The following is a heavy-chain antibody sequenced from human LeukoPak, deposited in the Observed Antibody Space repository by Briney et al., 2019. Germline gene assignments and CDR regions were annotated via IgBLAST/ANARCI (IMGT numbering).Heavy chain of an antibody. D-gene: IGHD1-26*01. J-gene: IGHJ5*02. CDR1: GGTFSSYA. Sequence: SVKVSCKASGGTFSSYAISWVRQAPGQGLEWMGRIIPILGIANYAQKFQGRVTITADKSTSTAYMELSSLRSEDTAVYYCASSGSLLVFSWFDPWGQGTLVTVSS. V-gene: IGHV1-69*04. CDR3: ASSGSLLVFSWFDP. CDR2: IIPILGIA.